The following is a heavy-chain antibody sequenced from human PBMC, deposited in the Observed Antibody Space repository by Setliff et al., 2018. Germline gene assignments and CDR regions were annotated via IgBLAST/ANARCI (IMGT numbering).Heavy chain of an antibody. V-gene: IGHV4-39*07. CDR1: GGSISSSSYY. CDR2: INHSGRT. D-gene: IGHD3-22*01. J-gene: IGHJ3*02. Sequence: SETLSLTCTVSGGSISSSSYYWGWIRQPPGKGLEWIGEINHSGRTNYNPSLKSRVTISVDTSKNQFSLKLSSVTAADTAVYYCARGKIRITMIVVPTGGAFDIWGQGTMVTVSS. CDR3: ARGKIRITMIVVPTGGAFDI.